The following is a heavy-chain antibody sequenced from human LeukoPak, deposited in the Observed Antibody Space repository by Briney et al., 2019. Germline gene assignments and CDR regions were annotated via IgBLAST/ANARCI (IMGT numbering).Heavy chain of an antibody. D-gene: IGHD4-17*01. CDR3: ARDRDYGTFDY. J-gene: IGHJ4*02. Sequence: GGSLRLSCAASGFTFSRNGMAWVRQAPGKGLEWVSPISVSGTYIYYSDSVKGRFTISRDNAKNSLYLEMNSLRSDDTAIYYCARDRDYGTFDYWGQGTLVTVSS. CDR2: ISVSGTYI. CDR1: GFTFSRNG. V-gene: IGHV3-21*01.